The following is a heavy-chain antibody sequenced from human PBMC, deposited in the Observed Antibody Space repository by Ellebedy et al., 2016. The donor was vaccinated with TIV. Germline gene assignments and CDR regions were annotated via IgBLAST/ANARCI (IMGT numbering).Heavy chain of an antibody. J-gene: IGHJ4*02. CDR3: ARDRVHYAHFDY. V-gene: IGHV3-30*03. D-gene: IGHD4-17*01. CDR1: RIAFDLYG. CDR2: ISFDGGNQ. Sequence: GESLKISCVASRIAFDLYGMHWVRQAPGRGLEWVAVISFDGGNQYYADSVQGRFTISRDNSKNTLYLQMNSLRAEDTAVYYCARDRVHYAHFDYWGQGTLVTVSS.